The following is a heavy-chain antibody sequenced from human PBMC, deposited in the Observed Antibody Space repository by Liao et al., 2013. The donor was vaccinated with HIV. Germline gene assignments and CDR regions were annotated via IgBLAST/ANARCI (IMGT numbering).Heavy chain of an antibody. CDR3: ASTDFWSAASDAFDI. CDR1: GGSISSGGYY. J-gene: IGHJ3*02. Sequence: QVQLQESGPGLVKPSQTLSLTCTVSGGSISSGGYYWSWIRQPAGKALEWIGRIYTSGSTNYNPSLKSRVTISLDTSKNLFSLKLSSVTAADTAVYYCASTDFWSAASDAFDIWGQGTMVTVSS. V-gene: IGHV4-61*02. CDR2: IYTSGST. D-gene: IGHD3-3*01.